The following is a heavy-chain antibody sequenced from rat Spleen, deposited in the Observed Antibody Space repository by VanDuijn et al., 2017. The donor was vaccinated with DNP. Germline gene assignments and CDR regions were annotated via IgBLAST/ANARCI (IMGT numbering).Heavy chain of an antibody. CDR3: ARWGGDYFDY. CDR1: GFTFNKFG. J-gene: IGHJ2*01. Sequence: EVQLVESGGGLVQPGRSLKLSCTASGFTFNKFGMAWVRQAPKKGLEWVATISYDGSSTYYRDSVKGRFTISGDNAKTTLYLQMNSLRSEDMATYYCARWGGDYFDYWGQGVMVTVSS. CDR2: ISYDGSST. V-gene: IGHV5-7*01.